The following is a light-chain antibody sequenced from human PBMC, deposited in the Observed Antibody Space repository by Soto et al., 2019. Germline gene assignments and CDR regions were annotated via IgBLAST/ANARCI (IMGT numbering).Light chain of an antibody. Sequence: QSALTQPPSVSGSPGQSVTISCPGTSSDVGSYNRVSWNQQPPGTAPKLMIYEVSNRPSGVPDRFSGSKSGNTASLTISLLQAEDEADYYCSSYTSSSTYVFGTGTKVTVL. CDR2: EVS. CDR3: SSYTSSSTYV. J-gene: IGLJ1*01. V-gene: IGLV2-18*02. CDR1: SSDVGSYNR.